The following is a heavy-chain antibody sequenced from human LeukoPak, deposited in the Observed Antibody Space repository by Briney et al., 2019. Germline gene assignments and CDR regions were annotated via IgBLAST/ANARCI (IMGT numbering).Heavy chain of an antibody. Sequence: AGGSLRLSCAASGFTFTSYAMNWVRQAPGKGLEWVSTISDSGGTTYYADSVKGRFTISRDDPKNTLYLQMNSLRAEDTAVYYCARDFRAGTAPDAFDIWGQGTMVTVSS. CDR3: ARDFRAGTAPDAFDI. CDR1: GFTFTSYA. V-gene: IGHV3-23*01. CDR2: ISDSGGTT. D-gene: IGHD1/OR15-1a*01. J-gene: IGHJ3*02.